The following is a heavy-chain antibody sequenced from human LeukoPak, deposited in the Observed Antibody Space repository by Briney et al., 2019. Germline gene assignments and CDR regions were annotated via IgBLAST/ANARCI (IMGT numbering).Heavy chain of an antibody. Sequence: PSETLSLTCTVSGGSISSSTYYWGWIRQPPGRGLEWIGSISYSGSTYYNPSLKSRVTIFVDTSKNQFSLKLSSVTAADTAVYYCARTGYCSSTSCFPSDYWGQGTLVTVSS. CDR2: ISYSGST. V-gene: IGHV4-39*01. CDR3: ARTGYCSSTSCFPSDY. D-gene: IGHD2-2*01. CDR1: GGSISSSTYY. J-gene: IGHJ4*02.